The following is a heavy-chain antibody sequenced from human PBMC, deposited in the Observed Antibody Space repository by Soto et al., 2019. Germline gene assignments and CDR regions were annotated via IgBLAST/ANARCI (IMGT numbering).Heavy chain of an antibody. V-gene: IGHV3-30-3*01. CDR3: ARNSDHRLVRGWLDP. CDR1: GLSFSSSA. CDR2: ISHDGSHE. Sequence: QGQLLESGGGVVQPGRSLRLSCAASGLSFSSSAMHWVRQAPGKGLEWVAMISHDGSHEYYGDSVKGRFSVSRDNSHNILHLQMNSLRVADTAVEFCARNSDHRLVRGWLDPWGQGTLVTVSS. J-gene: IGHJ5*02. D-gene: IGHD3-10*01.